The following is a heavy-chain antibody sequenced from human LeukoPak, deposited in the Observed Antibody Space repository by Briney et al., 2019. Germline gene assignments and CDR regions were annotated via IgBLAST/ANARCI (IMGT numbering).Heavy chain of an antibody. D-gene: IGHD6-13*01. CDR3: ARVGGSSWYFRRSAFDI. V-gene: IGHV4-34*01. CDR1: GGSFSGYY. J-gene: IGHJ3*02. Sequence: SETLSLTCAVYGGSFSGYYWSWIRQPPGKGLEWIGEINHSGSTNYNPSLKSRVTISVDTSKNQFSLKLSSVTAADTAVYYCARVGGSSWYFRRSAFDIWGQGTTVTVSS. CDR2: INHSGST.